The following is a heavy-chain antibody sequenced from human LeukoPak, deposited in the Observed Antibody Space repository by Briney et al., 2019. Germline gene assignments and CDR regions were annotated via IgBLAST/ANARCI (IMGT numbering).Heavy chain of an antibody. CDR1: GYSFSSYW. V-gene: IGHV5-51*01. D-gene: IGHD6-13*01. Sequence: GESLKIPCKGSGYSFSSYWIGWVRQMPGKGLEWMGIIYPGDSETTYSPPFQGQVTFSADKSISTAYLLWSSLKASDTAMYYCARRIAAAGAFDYWGQGTLVTVSS. J-gene: IGHJ4*02. CDR2: IYPGDSET. CDR3: ARRIAAAGAFDY.